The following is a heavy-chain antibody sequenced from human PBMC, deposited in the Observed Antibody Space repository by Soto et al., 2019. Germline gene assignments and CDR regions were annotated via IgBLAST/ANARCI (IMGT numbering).Heavy chain of an antibody. Sequence: QVQLVQSGAEVKKPGASVKVSCKTSGYTFTTYYIHWVRQAPGQGLEWMGILNPSGGSTTFAQKFQGRVTMPRDTSTSTVYMELSRLRSGDAAVYYCASRGSSVYFHYWGQGTLVTVSS. J-gene: IGHJ4*02. V-gene: IGHV1-46*03. CDR3: ASRGSSVYFHY. CDR1: GYTFTTYY. CDR2: LNPSGGST. D-gene: IGHD3-16*01.